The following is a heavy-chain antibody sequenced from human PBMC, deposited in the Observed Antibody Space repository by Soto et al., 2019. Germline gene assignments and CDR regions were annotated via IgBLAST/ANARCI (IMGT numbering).Heavy chain of an antibody. V-gene: IGHV1-2*02. J-gene: IGHJ6*02. CDR2: INPNSGGT. D-gene: IGHD6-19*01. Sequence: ASVKVSCKASGYTFTGYYMHWVRQAPGQGLEWMGWINPNSGGTNYAQKFQGRVTMTRDTSISTAYMELSRLRSDDTAVYYCAREKQWLRNYYYGMDVWGQGTTVTVSS. CDR3: AREKQWLRNYYYGMDV. CDR1: GYTFTGYY.